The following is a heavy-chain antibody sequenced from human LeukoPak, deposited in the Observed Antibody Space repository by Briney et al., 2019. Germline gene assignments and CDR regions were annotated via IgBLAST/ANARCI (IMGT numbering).Heavy chain of an antibody. D-gene: IGHD1-1*01. CDR1: GFTFSSYA. Sequence: GGSLRLSCAASGFTFSSYAMHWVRQAPGKGLEWVAVISYDGSNKYYADSVKGRFTISRDNSKNTLYLQMNSLRAEDTAVYYCARDPLGTRPGFDYRGQGALVTVSS. CDR2: ISYDGSNK. J-gene: IGHJ4*02. CDR3: ARDPLGTRPGFDY. V-gene: IGHV3-30*04.